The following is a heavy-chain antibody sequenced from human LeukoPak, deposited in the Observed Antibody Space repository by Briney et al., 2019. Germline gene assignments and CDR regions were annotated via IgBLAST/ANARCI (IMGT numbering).Heavy chain of an antibody. CDR3: ANGEGSCSGGSCYSLSFDY. CDR2: IWYDGSNK. D-gene: IGHD2-15*01. Sequence: GRSLRLSCAASGFTISSYGMHWVRQAPGKGLEWVAVIWYDGSNKYYADSVKGRFTISRDNSKNTLYLQMNSLRAEDTAVYYCANGEGSCSGGSCYSLSFDYWGQGTLVTVSS. CDR1: GFTISSYG. V-gene: IGHV3-33*06. J-gene: IGHJ4*02.